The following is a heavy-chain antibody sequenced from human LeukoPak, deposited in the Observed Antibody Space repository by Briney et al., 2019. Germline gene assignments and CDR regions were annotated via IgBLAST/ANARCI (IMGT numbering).Heavy chain of an antibody. J-gene: IGHJ4*02. CDR1: GFTFSSYG. CDR2: IRYDGSNK. CDR3: AKEIIAVAGPGDY. D-gene: IGHD6-19*01. Sequence: GGSLRLSCAASGFTFSSYGMHWVRQAPGEGLEWVAFIRYDGSNKYYADSVKGRFTISRDNSKNTLYLQMNSLRAEDTAVYYCAKEIIAVAGPGDYWGQGTLVTVSS. V-gene: IGHV3-30*02.